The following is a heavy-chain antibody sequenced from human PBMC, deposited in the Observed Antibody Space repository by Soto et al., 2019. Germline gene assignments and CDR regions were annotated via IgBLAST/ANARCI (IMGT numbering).Heavy chain of an antibody. CDR2: ISGSGGST. Sequence: SGGSLRLSCAASGFTFSSYAMSWVRQAPGKGLEWVSAISGSGGSTYYADSVKGRFTISRDNSKNTLYLQMNSLRAEDTAVYYCAKPNSRYSSGWSAAFDIWGQGTMVTVSS. CDR3: AKPNSRYSSGWSAAFDI. D-gene: IGHD6-19*01. V-gene: IGHV3-23*01. J-gene: IGHJ3*02. CDR1: GFTFSSYA.